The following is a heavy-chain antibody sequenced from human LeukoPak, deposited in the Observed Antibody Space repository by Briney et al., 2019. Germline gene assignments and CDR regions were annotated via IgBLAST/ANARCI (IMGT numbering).Heavy chain of an antibody. D-gene: IGHD1-26*01. CDR3: ARGRPVTGSFYFDY. V-gene: IGHV4-59*01. CDR2: IHYTGST. CDR1: GGSISSYY. J-gene: IGHJ4*02. Sequence: SETLSLTCTVSGGSISSYYWSWIRQPPGKGVEYIGYIHYTGSTNYNPSLKSRVTISVDTSKNQFSLKLTSVTAADTAVYYCARGRPVTGSFYFDYWGQGTLVTVSS.